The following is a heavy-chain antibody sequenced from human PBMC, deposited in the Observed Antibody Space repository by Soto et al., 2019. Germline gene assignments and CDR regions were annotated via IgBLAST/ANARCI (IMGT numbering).Heavy chain of an antibody. CDR1: GFSLSTGGVG. CDR3: AHSRCGGDCLRSYSSHYYYGMDV. Sequence: QITLKESGPTLVKPTQTLTLTCTFSGFSLSTGGVGVGWIRQPPGKALEWLALIYWDDDKRYSPSLKSRLTVIKDTSKNPVVHTMTNMDPVDTATYYCAHSRCGGDCLRSYSSHYYYGMDVWGQGTTVTVSS. V-gene: IGHV2-5*02. J-gene: IGHJ6*02. CDR2: IYWDDDK. D-gene: IGHD2-21*02.